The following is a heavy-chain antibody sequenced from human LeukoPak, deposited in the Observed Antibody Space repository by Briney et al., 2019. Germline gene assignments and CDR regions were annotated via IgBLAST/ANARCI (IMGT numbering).Heavy chain of an antibody. CDR2: IYYSGST. Sequence: SETLSLTCTVSGGSISSYYWSWIRQPPGKGLEWIGYIYYSGSTNYNPSLKSRVTISVDTSKNQFSLKLSSVTAADTAVYYCARGRGPMVRGVRTNWFDPWGQGTLVTVSS. J-gene: IGHJ5*02. V-gene: IGHV4-59*08. CDR3: ARGRGPMVRGVRTNWFDP. CDR1: GGSISSYY. D-gene: IGHD3-10*01.